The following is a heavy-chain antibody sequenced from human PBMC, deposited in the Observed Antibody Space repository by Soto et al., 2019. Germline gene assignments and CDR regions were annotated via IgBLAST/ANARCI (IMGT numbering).Heavy chain of an antibody. CDR1: GYTFTGYY. J-gene: IGHJ6*03. CDR3: ARGSSSSWYYYYYMDV. Sequence: ASVKVSCKASGYTFTGYYMHWVRQAPGQGLEWMGWINPNSGGTNYAQKFQGWVTMTRDTSISTAYMELSRLGSDDTAVYYCARGSSSSWYYYYYMDVWGKGTTVTVSS. D-gene: IGHD6-13*01. V-gene: IGHV1-2*04. CDR2: INPNSGGT.